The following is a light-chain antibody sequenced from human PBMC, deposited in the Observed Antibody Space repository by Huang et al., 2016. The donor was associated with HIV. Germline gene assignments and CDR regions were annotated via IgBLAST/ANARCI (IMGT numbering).Light chain of an antibody. Sequence: EIVMTQSPGSLSVAPGERATLSCRASPHINTNLAWFQQKPGHAPRLLIYAASTRTADYPARFSGSGSRTEFTLTISSLQSEDIAVYYCQQYNDWPRSFGQGTKVEIK. J-gene: IGKJ1*01. V-gene: IGKV3-15*01. CDR1: PHINTN. CDR3: QQYNDWPRS. CDR2: AAS.